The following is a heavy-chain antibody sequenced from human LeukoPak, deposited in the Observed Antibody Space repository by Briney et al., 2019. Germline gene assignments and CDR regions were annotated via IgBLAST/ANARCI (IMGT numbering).Heavy chain of an antibody. V-gene: IGHV3-48*04. CDR2: ISSSGSAK. J-gene: IGHJ4*02. CDR3: ARAVAAADSY. Sequence: GGSLRLSCAASGFTFSNYGLNWVRQTPGKGLEWVSHISSSGSAKYYADSVKGRFTISRDNVKNSVYLQMNSLRAEDTAVYSCARAVAAADSYWGRGTLVTVSS. CDR1: GFTFSNYG. D-gene: IGHD6-13*01.